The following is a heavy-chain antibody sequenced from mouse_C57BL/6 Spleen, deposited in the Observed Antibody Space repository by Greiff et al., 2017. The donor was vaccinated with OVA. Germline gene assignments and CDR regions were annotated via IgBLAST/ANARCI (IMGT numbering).Heavy chain of an antibody. V-gene: IGHV1-82*01. J-gene: IGHJ2*01. CDR3: ARPQLGRGYFDY. CDR2: IYPGDGDT. Sequence: QVHVKQSGPELVKPGASVKISCKASGYAFSSSWMNWVKQRPGKGLEWIGRIYPGDGDTNYNGKFKGKATLTADKSSSTAYMQLSSLTSEDSAVYFCARPQLGRGYFDYWGQGTTLTVSS. CDR1: GYAFSSSW. D-gene: IGHD4-1*02.